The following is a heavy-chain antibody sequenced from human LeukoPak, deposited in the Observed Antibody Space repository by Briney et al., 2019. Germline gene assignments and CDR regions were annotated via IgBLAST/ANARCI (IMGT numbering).Heavy chain of an antibody. V-gene: IGHV1-69*05. CDR2: IIPIFGTA. CDR1: GGTFSSYA. Sequence: SVKVSCKASGGTFSSYAISWVRQAPRQGLEWMGGIIPIFGTANYAQKFQGRVTITRDTSASTAYMELSSLRSEDTAVYYCARGRYYYDSSGYLYYFDYWGQGTLVTVSS. CDR3: ARGRYYYDSSGYLYYFDY. J-gene: IGHJ4*02. D-gene: IGHD3-22*01.